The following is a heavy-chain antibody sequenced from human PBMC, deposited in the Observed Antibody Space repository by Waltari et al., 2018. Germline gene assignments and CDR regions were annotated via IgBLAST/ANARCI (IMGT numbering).Heavy chain of an antibody. Sequence: QVQLVQSGAEVKKAGSSVKVSCMASGVTFSSNPVSWVRQAPGQGLEWMGGSIPVFGTAKSAQKLQGRVTITADRSTSTAYMEMTSLRSDDTAVYYCASCFSTSCLISYYFYMDVWGQGTTVTVSS. V-gene: IGHV1-69*14. CDR1: GVTFSSNP. CDR3: ASCFSTSCLISYYFYMDV. D-gene: IGHD3-3*01. CDR2: SIPVFGTA. J-gene: IGHJ6*02.